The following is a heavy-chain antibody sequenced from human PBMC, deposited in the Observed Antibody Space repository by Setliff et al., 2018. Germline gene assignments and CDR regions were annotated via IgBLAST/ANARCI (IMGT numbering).Heavy chain of an antibody. CDR2: INAGNGTT. J-gene: IGHJ6*03. D-gene: IGHD5-18*01. Sequence: GASVKVSCKASGYSFAKYALHWVRQAPGQRLEWMGWINAGNGTTTYAQKFLGRVTITTDESTSTAYMELSSLTSDDTAAYYCAREGVDTRSSTDYRYYMDVWGKGTTVTVS. V-gene: IGHV1-3*01. CDR1: GYSFAKYA. CDR3: AREGVDTRSSTDYRYYMDV.